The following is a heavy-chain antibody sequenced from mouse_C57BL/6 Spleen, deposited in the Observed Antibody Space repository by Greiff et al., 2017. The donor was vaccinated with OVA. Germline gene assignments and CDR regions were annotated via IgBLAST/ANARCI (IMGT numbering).Heavy chain of an antibody. J-gene: IGHJ4*01. D-gene: IGHD2-3*01. Sequence: EVQLQQSGPGMVKPSQSLSLTCTVTGYSITSGYDWHWIRHFPGNKLEWMGYISYSGSTNYNPSLKSRISITHDTSTNHFFLKVNSVTTEDTATYYCARGTLMRGAMDYWGQGTSVTVSS. CDR2: ISYSGST. CDR3: ARGTLMRGAMDY. V-gene: IGHV3-1*01. CDR1: GYSITSGYD.